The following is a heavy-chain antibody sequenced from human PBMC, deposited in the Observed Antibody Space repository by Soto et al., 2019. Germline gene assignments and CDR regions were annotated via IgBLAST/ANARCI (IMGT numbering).Heavy chain of an antibody. CDR2: IYPGDSDT. V-gene: IGHV5-51*01. CDR1: GYSFTSYW. D-gene: IGHD3-3*01. J-gene: IGHJ6*02. Sequence: PGESLKISCKGSGYSFTSYWIGWVRQMPGKGLEWMGIIYPGDSDTRYSPSFQGQVTISADKSTSTAYLQWSSLKASDTAMYYCASGTYYDFWSGYPGDYYGMDVWGQGTTVTVSS. CDR3: ASGTYYDFWSGYPGDYYGMDV.